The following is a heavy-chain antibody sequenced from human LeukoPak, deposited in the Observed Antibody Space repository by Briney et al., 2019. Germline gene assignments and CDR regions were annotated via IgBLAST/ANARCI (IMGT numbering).Heavy chain of an antibody. CDR1: GCSFSSYA. V-gene: IGHV1-69*13. D-gene: IGHD3-22*01. J-gene: IGHJ4*02. CDR3: ARASYYYDPRGFDY. CDR2: IIPLFGTA. Sequence: GASVKVSCKASGCSFSSYAISWVRQAPGHGLEWLGGIIPLFGTANYAQKFQGRVTITADESTSTAYMELSSLRSEDTAVYYCARASYYYDPRGFDYWGQGTLVTVSS.